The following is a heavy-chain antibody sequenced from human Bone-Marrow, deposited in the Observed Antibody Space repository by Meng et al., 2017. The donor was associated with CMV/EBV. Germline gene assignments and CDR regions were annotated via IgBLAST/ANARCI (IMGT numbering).Heavy chain of an antibody. CDR1: GFTFSSYG. V-gene: IGHV3-30*02. J-gene: IGHJ6*02. Sequence: GGSLRLSCAASGFTFSSYGMHWVRQAPGKGLEWVAFIRYDGSNKYYADSVKGRFTISRDNSKNTLYLQMNSLRAEDTAVHYCAKGDDFWSGYWYYYYYYGMDVWGQGITVTVSS. D-gene: IGHD3-3*01. CDR3: AKGDDFWSGYWYYYYYYGMDV. CDR2: IRYDGSNK.